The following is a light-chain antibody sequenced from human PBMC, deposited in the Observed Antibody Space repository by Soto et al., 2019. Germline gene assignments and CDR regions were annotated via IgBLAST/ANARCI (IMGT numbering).Light chain of an antibody. CDR3: SSYTSRSTLV. CDR2: DVS. CDR1: SSDVGGYNY. Sequence: QSALTQPASVSGSPGQSISISSTGTSSDVGGYNYVSWYQQHPGKAPKLMIYDVSNRPSGVSDRFSASKSGNTASLTISGLQAEDEADFYCSSYTSRSTLVFGTGTKLTVL. V-gene: IGLV2-14*03. J-gene: IGLJ1*01.